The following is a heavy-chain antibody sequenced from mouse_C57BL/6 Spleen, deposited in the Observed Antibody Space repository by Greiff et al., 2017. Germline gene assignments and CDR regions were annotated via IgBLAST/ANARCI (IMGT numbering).Heavy chain of an antibody. CDR1: GYAFSSSW. D-gene: IGHD1-1*01. CDR3: ARNYCSSNYAMDY. J-gene: IGHJ4*01. Sequence: QVQLQQSGPELVKPGASVKISCKASGYAFSSSWMNWVKQRPGKGLEWIGRIYPGDGDTNYNGKLKGKATMTADKSSSTAYMQISSLTSEDSAVYFCARNYCSSNYAMDYWGQGTSVTVSS. CDR2: IYPGDGDT. V-gene: IGHV1-82*01.